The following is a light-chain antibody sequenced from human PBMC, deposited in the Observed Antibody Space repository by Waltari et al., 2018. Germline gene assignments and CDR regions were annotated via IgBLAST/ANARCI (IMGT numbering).Light chain of an antibody. J-gene: IGLJ1*01. CDR1: SSDVGGYNS. CDR3: SSYAGSSGV. Sequence: QSALTQHPSASGSPGQSVTISCTGTSSDVGGYNSVSWYQPHPGKAPKLMMYEVSKRPSGVPDRFSGSKSGNTASLTVSGLQAEDEADYYCSSYAGSSGVFRTGTKVTVL. CDR2: EVS. V-gene: IGLV2-8*01.